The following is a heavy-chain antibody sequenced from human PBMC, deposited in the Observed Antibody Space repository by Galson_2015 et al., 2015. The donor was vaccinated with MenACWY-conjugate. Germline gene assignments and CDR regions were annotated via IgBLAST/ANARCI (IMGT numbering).Heavy chain of an antibody. J-gene: IGHJ4*02. Sequence: SLRLSCAASGFTFGDYGMSWFRQAPRKGLEWVGFIRSRPNGGTTEYAASVKGRFTISRDDSKSIAYLQMNSLKTEDTAVYYCTRGSYGYWGQRTLVTVSS. V-gene: IGHV3-49*03. D-gene: IGHD4-17*01. CDR3: TRGSYGY. CDR1: GFTFGDYG. CDR2: IRSRPNGGTT.